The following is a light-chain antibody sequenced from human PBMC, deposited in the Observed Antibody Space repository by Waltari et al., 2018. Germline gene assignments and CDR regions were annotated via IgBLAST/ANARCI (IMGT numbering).Light chain of an antibody. J-gene: IGKJ1*01. CDR1: QSVSSN. CDR3: QQYNSWPRT. CDR2: AAS. V-gene: IGKV3-15*01. Sequence: EIVMTQSPATLSVSPGERATLSCRASQSVSSNLAWYQQKPGQAPRLLIYAASTRATGIPARFSGSGSGTEFTLTISSLQSEDFAVYYCQQYNSWPRTFGKGPRWKSN.